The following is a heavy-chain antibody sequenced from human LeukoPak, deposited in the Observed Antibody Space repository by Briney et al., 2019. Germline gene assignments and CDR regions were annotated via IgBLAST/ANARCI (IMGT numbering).Heavy chain of an antibody. CDR3: ARDWGSSSWYPHYYGMDV. D-gene: IGHD6-13*01. Sequence: GASVKVSCKASGYTFTSYAMNWVRQAPGQGLEWMGWINSNTGNPTYAQGFTGRFVFSLDTSVSTAFLQISSLKAEDTAVYYCARDWGSSSWYPHYYGMDVWGQGTTVTVSS. CDR2: INSNTGNP. CDR1: GYTFTSYA. J-gene: IGHJ6*02. V-gene: IGHV7-4-1*02.